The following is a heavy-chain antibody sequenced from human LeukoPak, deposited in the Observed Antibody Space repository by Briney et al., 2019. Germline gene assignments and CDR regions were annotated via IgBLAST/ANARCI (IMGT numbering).Heavy chain of an antibody. J-gene: IGHJ4*02. CDR3: ARVEDVDTAIGGFDY. CDR1: GFTVDSNY. D-gene: IGHD5-18*01. CDR2: ISSSSSYI. V-gene: IGHV3-21*01. Sequence: PGGSLRLSCAASGFTVDSNYLSWVRQAPGKGLEWVSSISSSSSYIYYADSVKGRFTISRDNAKNSLYLQMNSLRAEDTAVYYCARVEDVDTAIGGFDYWGQGTLVTVSS.